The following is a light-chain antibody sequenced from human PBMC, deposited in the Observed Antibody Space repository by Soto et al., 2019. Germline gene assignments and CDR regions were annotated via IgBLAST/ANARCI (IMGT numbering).Light chain of an antibody. CDR2: DVS. V-gene: IGLV2-11*01. J-gene: IGLJ1*01. Sequence: QSALTQPRSVSGSPGQSVTISCTGTSSDVGGYNYVSWNQQHPGKAPKLMIYDVSKRPSGVPDRFSGSKSGNTASLTISGLQAEDEANYYCCSYAGSYFYVFGTGTKVTV. CDR1: SSDVGGYNY. CDR3: CSYAGSYFYV.